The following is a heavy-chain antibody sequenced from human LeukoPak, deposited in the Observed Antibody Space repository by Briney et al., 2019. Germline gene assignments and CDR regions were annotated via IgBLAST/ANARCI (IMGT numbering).Heavy chain of an antibody. Sequence: SETLSLTCTVSGGSISSYYWSWIRQPPGKGLEWIGYIYYSGSTNYNPFLKSRVTISVDTSKNQFSLKLSSETAADTAVYYCARAGSSWYWAPKYYYYGMDVWGQGTTVTVSS. CDR2: IYYSGST. CDR1: GGSISSYY. J-gene: IGHJ6*02. CDR3: ARAGSSWYWAPKYYYYGMDV. V-gene: IGHV4-59*01. D-gene: IGHD6-13*01.